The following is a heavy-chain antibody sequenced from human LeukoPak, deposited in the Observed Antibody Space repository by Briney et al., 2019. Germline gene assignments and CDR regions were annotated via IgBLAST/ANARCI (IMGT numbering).Heavy chain of an antibody. CDR1: GFTFSITG. CDR2: ISPSGEST. D-gene: IGHD4-17*01. CDR3: ARDAGGAWPFDY. J-gene: IGHJ4*02. Sequence: PGGSLRLSCAASGFTFSITGMTWVRQAPGKGLEWVSTISPSGESTHYPDSVKGRFTISRDNSKNTLSLEINGLRVDDTAVYYCARDAGGAWPFDYWGQGTRVTVFS. V-gene: IGHV3-23*01.